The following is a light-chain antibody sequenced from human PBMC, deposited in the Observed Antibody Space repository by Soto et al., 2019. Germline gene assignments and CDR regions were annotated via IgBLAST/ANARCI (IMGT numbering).Light chain of an antibody. J-gene: IGKJ4*01. CDR3: QQFNSYPLT. Sequence: ALHLTHSKSSLSASVGDRVTITCRASQGISSALAWYQQKPGKAPKLLIYDASSLESGVPSRFSGSGSGTDFTLTISSLQPEDFATYYCQQFNSYPLTFGGGTKVDIK. CDR1: QGISSA. CDR2: DAS. V-gene: IGKV1-13*02.